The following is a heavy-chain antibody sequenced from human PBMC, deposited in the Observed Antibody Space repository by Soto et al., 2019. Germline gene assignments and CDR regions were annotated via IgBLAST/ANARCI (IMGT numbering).Heavy chain of an antibody. V-gene: IGHV3-30-3*01. J-gene: IGHJ6*02. CDR3: ARSSLPYYGMDV. Sequence: GGSLRLSCAASGFTFSSYAMHWVRQAPGKGLEWVAVISYDGSNKYYADSVKGRFTISRDNSKNTLYLQMNSLRAEDTAVYYCARSSLPYYGMDVWGQGTTVTVSS. D-gene: IGHD6-6*01. CDR2: ISYDGSNK. CDR1: GFTFSSYA.